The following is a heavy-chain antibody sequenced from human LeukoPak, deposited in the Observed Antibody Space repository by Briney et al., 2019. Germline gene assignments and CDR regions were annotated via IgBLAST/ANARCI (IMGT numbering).Heavy chain of an antibody. Sequence: WASVKVSCKASGYTFTGYYMHWVRQAPGQGLEWMGWINPNSGGTNYAQKFQGWVTMTRDTSISTAYMELSRLRSDDTAVYYCARVLSSSWSGGFDYWGQGTLVTVSS. J-gene: IGHJ4*02. V-gene: IGHV1-2*04. CDR1: GYTFTGYY. CDR2: INPNSGGT. CDR3: ARVLSSSWSGGFDY. D-gene: IGHD6-13*01.